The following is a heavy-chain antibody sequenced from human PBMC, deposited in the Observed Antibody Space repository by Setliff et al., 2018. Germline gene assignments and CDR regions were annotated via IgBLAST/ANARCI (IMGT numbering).Heavy chain of an antibody. CDR1: GFTFRDYA. Sequence: PGGSLRLSCAASGFTFRDYALYWVRQAPDKGLEWVARISSNVDDTSYADSVKGRFTISRDNSINTLYLQMNSLRTEDTAVYYCARTYCSDTSCYDYYYYMDVWGKGTTVTVSS. V-gene: IGHV3-30*01. J-gene: IGHJ6*03. CDR3: ARTYCSDTSCYDYYYYMDV. D-gene: IGHD2-2*01. CDR2: ISSNVDDT.